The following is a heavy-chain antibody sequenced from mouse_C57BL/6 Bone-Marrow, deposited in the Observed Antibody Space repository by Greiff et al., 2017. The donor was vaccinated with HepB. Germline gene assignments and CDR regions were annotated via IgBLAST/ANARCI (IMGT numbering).Heavy chain of an antibody. V-gene: IGHV1-26*01. CDR1: GYTFTDYY. D-gene: IGHD1-1*02. CDR3: ALWSFAY. J-gene: IGHJ3*01. CDR2: INPNNGGT. Sequence: EVKLQQSGPELVKPGASVKISCKASGYTFTDYYMNWVKQSHGKSLEWIGDINPNNGGTSYNQKFKGKATLTVDKSSSTAYMELRSLTSEDSAVYYCALWSFAYWGQGTLVTVSA.